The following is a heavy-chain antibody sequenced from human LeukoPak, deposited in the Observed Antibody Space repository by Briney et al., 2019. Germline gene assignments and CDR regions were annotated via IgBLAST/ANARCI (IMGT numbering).Heavy chain of an antibody. CDR1: GGSFSDYY. J-gene: IGHJ4*02. V-gene: IGHV4-34*01. D-gene: IGHD3-22*01. Sequence: PSETLSLTCTVYGGSFSDYYWSWIRQPPWKGLEWLGEINHSGSTNYSPSLKSRVTISVDTSNNQFSLKLSSVTAADTAVYYCARGGRSYYDSSGYYYSWGQGILVTVSS. CDR2: INHSGST. CDR3: ARGGRSYYDSSGYYYS.